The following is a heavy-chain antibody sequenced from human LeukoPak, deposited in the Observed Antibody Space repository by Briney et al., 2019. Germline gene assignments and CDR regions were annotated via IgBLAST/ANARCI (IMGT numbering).Heavy chain of an antibody. CDR1: GGTXSSYA. Sequence: ASVKVSCKAAGGTXSSYAISWVRQVPGQGLEWMGGIIPIFGTAKYAQKFQGRVTITADELTRTAYMELSSLRSEDTAVYYCARAPSLVVTASPWLGWFDPWGQGTLVTVSS. V-gene: IGHV1-69*01. CDR3: ARAPSLVVTASPWLGWFDP. CDR2: IIPIFGTA. D-gene: IGHD2-21*02. J-gene: IGHJ5*02.